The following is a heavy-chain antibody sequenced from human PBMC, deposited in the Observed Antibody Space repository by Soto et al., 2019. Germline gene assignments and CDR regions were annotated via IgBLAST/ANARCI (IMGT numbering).Heavy chain of an antibody. D-gene: IGHD3-16*01. CDR1: GFTFNTSA. Sequence: EVQLLESGGGLVQPGGSLRLSCAASGFTFNTSAVTWVRQAPGKGLEWVSSISGAVSSTSSAESAKGRLFISRYNSKSTLLVTMNSLRAEDTAVYYCARWRVGGHTYLRFDYWGQCILVTVSS. CDR3: ARWRVGGHTYLRFDY. V-gene: IGHV3-23*01. J-gene: IGHJ4*02. CDR2: ISGAVSST.